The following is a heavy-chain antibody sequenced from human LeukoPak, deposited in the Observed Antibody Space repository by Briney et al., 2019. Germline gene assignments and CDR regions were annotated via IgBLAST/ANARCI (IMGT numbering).Heavy chain of an antibody. CDR1: ELPLSNYC. CDR2: IKRDGAEP. J-gene: IGHJ4*02. V-gene: IGHV3-7*01. D-gene: IGHD1-26*01. CDR3: TRGGRNTSYYWYY. Sequence: PGGPLRLPCAASELPLSNYCMTWVRRGPGKGLEWVATIKRDGAEPYYVDSVRGRFTISRDNAENSVYLRMNSLRDEDTAVYYCTRGGRNTSYYWYYWGQGTLVTVSS.